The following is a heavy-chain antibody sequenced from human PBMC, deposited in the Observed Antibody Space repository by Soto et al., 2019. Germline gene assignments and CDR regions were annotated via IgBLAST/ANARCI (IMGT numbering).Heavy chain of an antibody. D-gene: IGHD4-4*01. V-gene: IGHV4-39*01. CDR1: GGSISSSSYY. CDR2: IYYSGST. J-gene: IGHJ5*02. CDR3: ARPQQSRRDLTTQYNWFDP. Sequence: PSETLSLTCTVSGGSISSSSYYWGWIRQPPGKGLEWIGSIYYSGSTYYSPSLKSRVTISVDTSKNQFSLKLSSVTAADTAVYYCARPQQSRRDLTTQYNWFDPWGQGTLVTVSS.